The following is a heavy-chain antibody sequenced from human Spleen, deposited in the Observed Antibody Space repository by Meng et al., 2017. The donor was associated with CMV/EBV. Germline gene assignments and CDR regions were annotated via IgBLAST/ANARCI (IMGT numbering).Heavy chain of an antibody. D-gene: IGHD6-6*01. V-gene: IGHV1-2*02. J-gene: IGHJ4*02. CDR1: GYLFTGYQ. Sequence: ASVKVSCKASGYLFTGYQIHWVRRAPGQRLEWMGWINPNSGGPIYAPKFQGRLTVTRDTSINTAYMELSRLTSDDTAVYFCARSGGIPARRGHLDYWGQGTLVTVSS. CDR3: ARSGGIPARRGHLDY. CDR2: INPNSGGP.